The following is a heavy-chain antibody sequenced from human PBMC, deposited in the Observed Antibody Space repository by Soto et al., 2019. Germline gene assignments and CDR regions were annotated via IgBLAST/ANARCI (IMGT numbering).Heavy chain of an antibody. J-gene: IGHJ6*03. Sequence: ASVKVSCKASGYTFTSYGISWVRQAPGQGLEWMGWISAYNGNTNYAQKLQGRVTMTTDTSTSTAYMELRSLRSDDTAVYYCAREFWSSGYYYYYYMDVWGKGTTVTVSS. V-gene: IGHV1-18*01. CDR3: AREFWSSGYYYYYYMDV. CDR2: ISAYNGNT. D-gene: IGHD3-22*01. CDR1: GYTFTSYG.